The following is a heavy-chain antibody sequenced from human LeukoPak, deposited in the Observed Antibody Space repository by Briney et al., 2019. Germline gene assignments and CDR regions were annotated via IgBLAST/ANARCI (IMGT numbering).Heavy chain of an antibody. D-gene: IGHD3-9*01. V-gene: IGHV1-69*06. Sequence: ASVKVSCKASGGTFSSYAISWVRQAPGQGLEWMGGIIPIFGTANYAQKFQGRVTITADKSTSIAYMELSSLRSEDTAVYYCAGENPLRYFDWLPTDNWFDPWGQGTLVTVSS. CDR2: IIPIFGTA. J-gene: IGHJ5*02. CDR3: AGENPLRYFDWLPTDNWFDP. CDR1: GGTFSSYA.